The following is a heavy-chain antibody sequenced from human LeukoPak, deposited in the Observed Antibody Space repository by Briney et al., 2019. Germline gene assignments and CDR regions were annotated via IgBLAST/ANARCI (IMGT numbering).Heavy chain of an antibody. CDR3: ARSSAVTTLSLTY. Sequence: GGSLRLSCAASGLTFRNYWMHWVRRAPGKGLVRVSRINSDGSDTTYADSVKGRFTISRDNAKNTLYLQMNSLRVEDTAVYYCARSSAVTTLSLTYWGLGTLVTVSS. D-gene: IGHD4-17*01. CDR2: INSDGSDT. J-gene: IGHJ4*02. V-gene: IGHV3-74*01. CDR1: GLTFRNYW.